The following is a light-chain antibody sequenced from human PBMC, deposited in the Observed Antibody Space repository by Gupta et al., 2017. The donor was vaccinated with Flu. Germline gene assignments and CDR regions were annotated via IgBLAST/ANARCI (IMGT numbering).Light chain of an antibody. V-gene: IGKV1-33*01. CDR2: DAS. CDR3: QQYDNLLALT. CDR1: QDISNY. Sequence: DIQMTQSCSSLSASVGDRVTITCQASQDISNYLNWYQQKPGKAPKLLIYDASNLETGVPSRFSGSGSGTDFTFTISSLQPEDIATYYCQQYDNLLALTFGGGTKVEIK. J-gene: IGKJ4*01.